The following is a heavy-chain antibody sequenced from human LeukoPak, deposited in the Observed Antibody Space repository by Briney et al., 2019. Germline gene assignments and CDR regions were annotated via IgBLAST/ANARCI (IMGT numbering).Heavy chain of an antibody. CDR3: ARQAVAGRAFDY. Sequence: SETLSLTCTVSGYSISSGYYWAWIRQPPGKGLEWIGSMHYSGSTYYNPSLKSRVTQSVDTSKNQFSLKLNSVTAADTALYYCARQAVAGRAFDYWGQGTLVTVSS. CDR2: MHYSGST. J-gene: IGHJ4*02. CDR1: GYSISSGYY. V-gene: IGHV4-38-2*02. D-gene: IGHD6-19*01.